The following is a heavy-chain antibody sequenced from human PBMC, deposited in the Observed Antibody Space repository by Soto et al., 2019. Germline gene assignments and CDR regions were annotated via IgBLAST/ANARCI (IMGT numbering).Heavy chain of an antibody. D-gene: IGHD3-10*01. CDR1: GGSVSSGSYY. CDR3: ASSGSSLVAGDYYYYGMDV. J-gene: IGHJ6*02. CDR2: IYYSGST. V-gene: IGHV4-61*01. Sequence: PSETLSLTCTVSGGSVSSGSYYWSWIRQPPGKGPEWIGYIYYSGSTNYNPSLKSRVTISVDTSKNQFSLKLSSVTAADTAVYYCASSGSSLVAGDYYYYGMDVWGQGTTVTV.